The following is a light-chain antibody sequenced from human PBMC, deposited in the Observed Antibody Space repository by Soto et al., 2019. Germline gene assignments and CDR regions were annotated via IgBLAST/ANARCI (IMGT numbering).Light chain of an antibody. CDR1: QSVSSN. V-gene: IGKV3-15*01. J-gene: IGKJ2*01. CDR3: QQYTNWPYT. Sequence: EIVMTQSPATLSVSPGERATLSCRASQSVSSNLAWYQQKPGQAPRLLIYGASTRATGIPARFSGSGSGTEFTLTISSLQSEDFAVYYCQQYTNWPYTLGQGNKREI. CDR2: GAS.